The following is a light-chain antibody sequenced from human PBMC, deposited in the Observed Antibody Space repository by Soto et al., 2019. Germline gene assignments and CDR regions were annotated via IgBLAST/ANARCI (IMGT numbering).Light chain of an antibody. Sequence: IQMNQSPSSLSASVGDRVIITCRASQAIRNDLGWYQQKPGKAPKLLIYTASTLQSGVPSRFSGSGSGADFTLTIRSLQPEDSATYYCLHDYSYPRTFGQGTKVDI. CDR1: QAIRND. CDR2: TAS. J-gene: IGKJ1*01. V-gene: IGKV1-6*01. CDR3: LHDYSYPRT.